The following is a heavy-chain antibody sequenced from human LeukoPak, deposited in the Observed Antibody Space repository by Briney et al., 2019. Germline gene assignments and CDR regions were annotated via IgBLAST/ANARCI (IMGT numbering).Heavy chain of an antibody. Sequence: SETLSLTCAVSGGSISSGSYSWSWIRQPPGKGLEWIGEINHSGSTNSNPSLKSRVTISVDTSKNQFSLKLTSVTAADTAVYYCAGDYRGSLDYWGQGTLVTVSS. V-gene: IGHV4-39*07. CDR2: INHSGST. CDR1: GGSISSGSYS. CDR3: AGDYRGSLDY. J-gene: IGHJ4*02. D-gene: IGHD3-10*01.